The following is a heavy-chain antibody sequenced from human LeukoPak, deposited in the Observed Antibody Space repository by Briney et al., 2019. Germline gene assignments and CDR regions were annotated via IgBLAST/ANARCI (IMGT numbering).Heavy chain of an antibody. CDR1: GYTFTDYY. Sequence: ASVKVSCKASGYTFTDYYIQWVRQAPGQGPEWMGWINPNNCFTNYAQKFHSWVTMTRDTFITTVYMELRRLRPDDTAIYYCARVRRDSSGYYWDAFDIWGQGTTVTVSS. CDR3: ARVRRDSSGYYWDAFDI. J-gene: IGHJ3*02. CDR2: INPNNCFT. D-gene: IGHD3-3*01. V-gene: IGHV1-2*04.